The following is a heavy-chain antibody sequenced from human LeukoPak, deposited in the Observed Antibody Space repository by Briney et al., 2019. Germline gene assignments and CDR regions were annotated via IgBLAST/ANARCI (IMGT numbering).Heavy chain of an antibody. CDR3: ARAGYSYGTGYYFDY. Sequence: SETLSLTCTVSGGSISNYYWNWIRQPPGKGLEWIGYIDYTGSTYSNSSLKSRVTMSVDTSKSQFSLKLNSVTAADTAVYYCARAGYSYGTGYYFDYWGQGTLVTVSS. V-gene: IGHV4-59*01. CDR1: GGSISNYY. CDR2: IDYTGST. D-gene: IGHD5-18*01. J-gene: IGHJ4*02.